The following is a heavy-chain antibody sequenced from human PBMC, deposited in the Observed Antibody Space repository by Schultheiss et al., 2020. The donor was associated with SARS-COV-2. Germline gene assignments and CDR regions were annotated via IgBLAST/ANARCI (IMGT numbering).Heavy chain of an antibody. V-gene: IGHV4-59*12. CDR2: IHDSGIT. Sequence: SQTLSLTCTVSGVSISSYCWNWIRQSPGKGLEWIGFIHDSGITNYNSSLKSRVTISVDKSKNQFSLKLSSVTAADTAVYYCARRRDWNDVFDYWGQGTLVTVSS. CDR3: ARRRDWNDVFDY. CDR1: GVSISSYC. D-gene: IGHD1-1*01. J-gene: IGHJ4*02.